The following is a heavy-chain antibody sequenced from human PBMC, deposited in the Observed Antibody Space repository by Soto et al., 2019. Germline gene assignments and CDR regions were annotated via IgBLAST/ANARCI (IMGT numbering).Heavy chain of an antibody. CDR2: INPSGGST. D-gene: IGHD6-6*01. J-gene: IGHJ6*02. CDR3: ASEYSSSSGFHYYYGMDV. CDR1: GYTFTSYY. V-gene: IGHV1-46*01. Sequence: ASVKVSCKASGYTFTSYYMHWVRQAPGQGLEWMGIINPSGGSTSYAQKSQGRVTMTRDTSTSTVYMELSSLRSEDTAVYYCASEYSSSSGFHYYYGMDVWGQGTTVTVSS.